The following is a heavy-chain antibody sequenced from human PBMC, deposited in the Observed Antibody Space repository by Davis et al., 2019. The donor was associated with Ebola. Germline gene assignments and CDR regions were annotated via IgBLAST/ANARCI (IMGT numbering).Heavy chain of an antibody. CDR1: GGSISRGGSY. CDR3: ARVPVWGGEQY. V-gene: IGHV4-61*03. Sequence: PSETLSLTCTVSGGSISRGGSYWSWVRQVPGKGLEWIGYIYYSGSSNYNPSLKRRVTMSVDTSKNHFSLRLSSVTAADAAVYYCARVPVWGGEQYWGQGTLVTVSS. J-gene: IGHJ4*02. D-gene: IGHD3-16*01. CDR2: IYYSGSS.